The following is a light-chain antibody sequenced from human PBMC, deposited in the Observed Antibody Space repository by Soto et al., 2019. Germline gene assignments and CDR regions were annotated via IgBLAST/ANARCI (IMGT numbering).Light chain of an antibody. CDR1: SGDIGRYNY. CDR2: NVN. CDR3: ASYAITTTSGVV. J-gene: IGLJ3*02. Sequence: QSALTQPASVSGSPGQSITISCTGTSGDIGRYNYVSWYQQHPGEAPKLFIYNVNNRPSGVSNRSSGSKSGNTASLTISGLQAEDEANYYCASYAITTTSGVVFGGGTKVTVL. V-gene: IGLV2-14*01.